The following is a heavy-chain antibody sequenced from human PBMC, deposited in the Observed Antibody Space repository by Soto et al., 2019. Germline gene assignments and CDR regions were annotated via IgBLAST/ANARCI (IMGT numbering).Heavy chain of an antibody. CDR3: ARILVVVAATPADY. CDR1: GFTVSSNY. Sequence: EVQLVESGGGLVQPGGSLRLSCAASGFTVSSNYMSWVRQAPGKGLEWVSVIYSGGSTYYADSVKDRFTISRDNSKNTLYLQMNSLRADDTAVYYCARILVVVAATPADYWGQGTLVTVSS. J-gene: IGHJ4*02. V-gene: IGHV3-66*01. CDR2: IYSGGST. D-gene: IGHD2-15*01.